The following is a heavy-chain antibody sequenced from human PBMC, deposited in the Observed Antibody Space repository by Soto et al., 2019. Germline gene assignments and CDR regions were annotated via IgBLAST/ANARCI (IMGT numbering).Heavy chain of an antibody. Sequence: SETLSLTCTVSGGSMSSYYWTWIRQSAGKGLEWIGRIYSSGGTHYNPSLKSRVTISLDTSKNQFSLRLNSVTAADTAVYYCARGRRFSDSFDPWGQGTLVTVSS. CDR1: GGSMSSYY. D-gene: IGHD3-3*01. CDR2: IYSSGGT. CDR3: ARGRRFSDSFDP. J-gene: IGHJ5*02. V-gene: IGHV4-4*07.